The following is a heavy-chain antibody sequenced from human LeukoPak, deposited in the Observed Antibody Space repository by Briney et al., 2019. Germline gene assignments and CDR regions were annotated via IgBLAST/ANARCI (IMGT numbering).Heavy chain of an antibody. J-gene: IGHJ4*02. CDR2: ISYDGNNE. CDR1: GFTFDDYG. V-gene: IGHV3-30*18. Sequence: PGGSLRLSCAASGFTFDDYGIHWVRQAPGKGLEWVAVISYDGNNEYYADSVKGRFTISRDNSKSTVYLQMNSLRGEDTAVYYCAKDRSTGWYAGFDCWGQGTLVTVSS. D-gene: IGHD6-19*01. CDR3: AKDRSTGWYAGFDC.